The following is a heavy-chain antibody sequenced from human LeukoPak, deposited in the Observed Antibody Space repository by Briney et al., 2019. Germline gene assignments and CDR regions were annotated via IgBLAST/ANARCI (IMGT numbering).Heavy chain of an antibody. CDR3: ARSPDILTGENFDY. CDR1: GYTFTGYY. CDR2: INPNSGGT. V-gene: IGHV1-2*02. Sequence: GASVKVSCKASGYTFTGYYMHWVRQAPGQGLEWMRWINPNSGGTNYAQKFQGRVTMTRDMSISTAYMELSRLRSDDTAVYYCARSPDILTGENFDYWGQGTLVTVSS. D-gene: IGHD3-9*01. J-gene: IGHJ4*02.